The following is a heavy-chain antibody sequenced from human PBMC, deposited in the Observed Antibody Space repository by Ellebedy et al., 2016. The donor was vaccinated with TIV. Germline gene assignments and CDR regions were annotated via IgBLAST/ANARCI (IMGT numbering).Heavy chain of an antibody. CDR2: IHQDGSRI. CDR3: ARDGAYGDYFPGFYGMDV. CDR1: GFTFNSYC. V-gene: IGHV3-7*03. D-gene: IGHD3-22*01. Sequence: GESLKISCAASGFTFNSYCMSWVRQAPGKGLEWVSIIHQDGSRIYVVDSVKGRFTISRDNAKNSVFLRMNTLRVEDTAVYHCARDGAYGDYFPGFYGMDVWGQGTTVTVSS. J-gene: IGHJ6*02.